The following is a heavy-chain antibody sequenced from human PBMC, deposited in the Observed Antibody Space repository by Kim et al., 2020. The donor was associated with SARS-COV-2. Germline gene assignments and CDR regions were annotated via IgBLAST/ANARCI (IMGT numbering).Heavy chain of an antibody. D-gene: IGHD3-10*01. Sequence: SETLSLTCTVSGGSVSSGSYYGSWIRQPPGKGLEWIGYIYYSGSTNYNPSLKSRVTISVDTSKNQFSLKLSSVTAADTAVYYCARESSGFGEFIWGQGTLVTVSS. CDR2: IYYSGST. J-gene: IGHJ4*02. V-gene: IGHV4-61*01. CDR3: ARESSGFGEFI. CDR1: GGSVSSGSYY.